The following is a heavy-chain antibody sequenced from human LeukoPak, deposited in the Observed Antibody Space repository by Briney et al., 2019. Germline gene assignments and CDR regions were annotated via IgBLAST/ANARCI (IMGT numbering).Heavy chain of an antibody. V-gene: IGHV3-48*04. CDR2: ISSSSSTI. D-gene: IGHD6-13*01. J-gene: IGHJ6*02. CDR3: ARDHSRRSSWYENGMDV. CDR1: GFTFSSYS. Sequence: GGSLRLSCAASGFTFSSYSMNWVRQAPGKGLEWVSYISSSSSTIYYADSVKGQFTISRDNAKNSLYLQMNSLRAEDTAVYYCARDHSRRSSWYENGMDVWGQGTTVTVSS.